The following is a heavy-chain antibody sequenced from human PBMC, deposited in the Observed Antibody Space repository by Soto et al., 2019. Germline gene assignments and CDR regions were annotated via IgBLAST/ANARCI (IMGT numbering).Heavy chain of an antibody. D-gene: IGHD6-13*01. V-gene: IGHV1-46*01. Sequence: QVQLVQSGAEVKKPGASVKLSCRTSGYTFPHYYIHWVRQAPGQGLEWLGIINPASGSTNYAQDFQGRVTLTMDTSTTTVYMDLGGLRAEDPAIFYCARDLAAGDHWGQGTLVTVPS. CDR3: ARDLAAGDH. CDR2: INPASGST. J-gene: IGHJ4*02. CDR1: GYTFPHYY.